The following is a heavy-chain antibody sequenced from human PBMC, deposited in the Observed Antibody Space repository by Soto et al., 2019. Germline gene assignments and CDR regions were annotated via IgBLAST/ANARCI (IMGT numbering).Heavy chain of an antibody. CDR3: ARDPYRGRDAFDI. CDR2: IIPIFGTA. D-gene: IGHD1-26*01. V-gene: IGHV1-69*13. Sequence: GASVKVSCKASGGTFSSYAISWVRQAPGQGLEWMGGIIPIFGTANYAQKFQGRVTITADESTSTAYMELSSLRSEDTAVYYCARDPYRGRDAFDIWGQGTMVTVSS. J-gene: IGHJ3*02. CDR1: GGTFSSYA.